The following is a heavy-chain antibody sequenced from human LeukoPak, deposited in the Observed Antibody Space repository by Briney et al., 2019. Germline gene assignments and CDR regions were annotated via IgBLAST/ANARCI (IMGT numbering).Heavy chain of an antibody. CDR1: GYTFTDYY. Sequence: ASVKVSCKASGYTFTDYYMHWVRQAPGQGLEWMGWINPNSGGTNYAQKFQGRVTMTRDTSISTAYMELSRLRSDDTAVYYCARDPVLSWIGGGRFGVTWGQGTLVTVSS. D-gene: IGHD3-3*01. J-gene: IGHJ5*02. CDR2: INPNSGGT. CDR3: ARDPVLSWIGGGRFGVT. V-gene: IGHV1-2*02.